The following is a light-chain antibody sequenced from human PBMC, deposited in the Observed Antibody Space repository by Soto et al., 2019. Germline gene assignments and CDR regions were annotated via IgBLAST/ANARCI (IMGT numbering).Light chain of an antibody. CDR3: QTWGTGIWV. CDR1: SGHSSYA. CDR2: VNSDGSH. V-gene: IGLV4-69*01. J-gene: IGLJ3*02. Sequence: QPVLTQSPSASASLGASVKVTCTLSSGHSSYAIAWHQQQPEKGPRFLMKVNSDGSHIKGDGIPDRFSGSSSGAERYLTISSLQSEDEADYFCQTWGTGIWVFGGGTKVTVL.